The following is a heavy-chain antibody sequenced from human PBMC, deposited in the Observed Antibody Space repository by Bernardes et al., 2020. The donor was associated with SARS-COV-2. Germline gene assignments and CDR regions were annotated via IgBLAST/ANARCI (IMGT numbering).Heavy chain of an antibody. V-gene: IGHV4-59*01. J-gene: IGHJ5*02. D-gene: IGHD3-3*01. Sequence: SETLSLTCTVSGGSISTNYWSWIRQSPRRGLEWIGYIYYRGSTNYNPSLKSRVTISVDTSKNQFSLKLSSVTAADTAVYYCARAYGITIFGVVIIGWFDPWGQGTLVTVSS. CDR2: IYYRGST. CDR3: ARAYGITIFGVVIIGWFDP. CDR1: GGSISTNY.